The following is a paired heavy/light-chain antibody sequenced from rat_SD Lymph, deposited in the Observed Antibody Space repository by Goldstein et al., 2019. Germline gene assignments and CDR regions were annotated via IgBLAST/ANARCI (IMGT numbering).Heavy chain of an antibody. V-gene: IGHV2-43*01. CDR3: AREETGSSFDY. D-gene: IGHD5-1*01. J-gene: IGHJ2*01. CDR1: GFSLTSYH. Sequence: QVQLKESGPGLVQPSQTLSLTCTVSGFSLTSYHVSWVRQPPGKGLEWMGVIWTGGSTAYNSLLKSRLSISRDTSKSQVFLKMNSLQTEDTATYYCAREETGSSFDYWGQGVMVTVSS. CDR2: IWTGGST.
Light chain of an antibody. V-gene: IGKV6S9*01. Sequence: DTVMTQSPASMSTSVGERVTVNCKASQSVGTVVAWFQQKPGQSPKRLIYLATNRHTGVPDRFTGSGFGRDFTLTISNVEAEDLAVYYCLQYGSIPLTFGSGTKLEIK. CDR1: QSVGTV. J-gene: IGKJ5*01. CDR3: LQYGSIPLT. CDR2: LAT.